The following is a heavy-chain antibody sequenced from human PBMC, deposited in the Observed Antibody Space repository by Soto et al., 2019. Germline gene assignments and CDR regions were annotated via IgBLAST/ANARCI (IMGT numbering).Heavy chain of an antibody. Sequence: GWSLRLSCASSVFTVISNYMSWVRQAPGKGLEWVSVIYSGGSTYYADSVKGRFTISRDNSKNTLYLQMNSLRAEDTAVYYCARDRTEYYYGMDVWGQGTTVTVSS. CDR3: ARDRTEYYYGMDV. CDR1: VFTVISNY. J-gene: IGHJ6*02. CDR2: IYSGGST. V-gene: IGHV3-53*01.